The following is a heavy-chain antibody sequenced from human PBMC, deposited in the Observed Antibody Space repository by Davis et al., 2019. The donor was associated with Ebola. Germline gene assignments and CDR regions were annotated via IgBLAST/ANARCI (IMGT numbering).Heavy chain of an antibody. CDR2: IRSKANSYAT. Sequence: PGGSLRLSCAASGFTFSGSAMHWVRQASGKGLEWVGRIRSKANSYATAYAASVKGRFTISRDDSKNTAYLQMNSLKTEDTAVYYCTSRIAVAGTSYYYGMDVWGQGTTVTVSS. V-gene: IGHV3-73*01. CDR1: GFTFSGSA. J-gene: IGHJ6*02. D-gene: IGHD6-19*01. CDR3: TSRIAVAGTSYYYGMDV.